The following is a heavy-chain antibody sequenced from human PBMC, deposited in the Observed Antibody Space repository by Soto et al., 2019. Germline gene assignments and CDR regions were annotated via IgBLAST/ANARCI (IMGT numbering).Heavy chain of an antibody. CDR2: IFYSGSPS. CDR1: GGSINNYY. D-gene: IGHD4-17*01. Sequence: QVQLQESGPGLVKPSETLSLTCTVSGGSINNYYWSWIRQSPGKGLEWIGYIFYSGSPSTYNPSLKSRVNISVDTSKNHFSLKVSSVTAADTAVYYCARGNDYGRDWGRGTLVTVSA. CDR3: ARGNDYGRD. V-gene: IGHV4-59*01. J-gene: IGHJ4*02.